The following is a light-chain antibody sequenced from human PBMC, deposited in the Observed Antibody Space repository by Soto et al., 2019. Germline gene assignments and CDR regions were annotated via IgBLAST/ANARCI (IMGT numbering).Light chain of an antibody. V-gene: IGLV1-47*01. J-gene: IGLJ2*01. CDR1: SSNIGAGYD. Sequence: QSVLTQPPSVSGAPGQRVTISCTGSSSNIGAGYDVHWYQQVPGTAPKLLIYRNNQRPSGVPDRFSASKSGTSASLAISGLRSEDDADYYCAAWDDSLVVFGGGTKLTVL. CDR3: AAWDDSLVV. CDR2: RNN.